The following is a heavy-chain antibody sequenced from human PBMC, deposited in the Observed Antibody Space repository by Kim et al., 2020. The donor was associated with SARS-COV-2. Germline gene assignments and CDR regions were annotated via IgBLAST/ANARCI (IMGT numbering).Heavy chain of an antibody. J-gene: IGHJ4*02. D-gene: IGHD4-4*01. V-gene: IGHV3-23*01. CDR3: VKEVRGFASAVDY. Sequence: YADPVKGRFTISRDDTKNSLTIQMNTLRGEDMAVYFCVKEVRGFASAVDYWGQGPLVTVSS.